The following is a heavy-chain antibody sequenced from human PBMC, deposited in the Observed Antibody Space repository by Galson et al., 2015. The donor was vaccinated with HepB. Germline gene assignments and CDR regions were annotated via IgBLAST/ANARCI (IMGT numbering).Heavy chain of an antibody. CDR1: EFTFSSYW. CDR2: IKQDGSEK. Sequence: SLRLSCAASEFTFSSYWMRWVRQAPGKGLEWVANIKQDGSEKYYVDSVKGRFTISRDNAKNSLYLQMNSLRAEDTAVYYCARDWGDYYEQPLNDYWGQGTLVTVSS. D-gene: IGHD3-22*01. J-gene: IGHJ4*02. V-gene: IGHV3-7*03. CDR3: ARDWGDYYEQPLNDY.